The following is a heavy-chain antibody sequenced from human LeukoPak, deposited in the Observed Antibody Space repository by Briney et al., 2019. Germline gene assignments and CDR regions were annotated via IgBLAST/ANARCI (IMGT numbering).Heavy chain of an antibody. V-gene: IGHV4-59*01. CDR3: ARDPGFGELLSVGYFDL. CDR2: VYNGRSA. J-gene: IGHJ2*01. Sequence: SETLSLTCTVSGGSISDSYWSWVRQPPGKGLEWVGFVYNGRSANYNSSLKSRLTMSLNTSKNQFSLRLNSLTTADTAVYYCARDPGFGELLSVGYFDLWGRGILVTVS. D-gene: IGHD3-10*01. CDR1: GGSISDSY.